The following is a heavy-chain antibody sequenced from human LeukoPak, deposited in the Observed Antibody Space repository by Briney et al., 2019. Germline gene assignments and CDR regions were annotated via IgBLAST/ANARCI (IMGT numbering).Heavy chain of an antibody. D-gene: IGHD3-16*01. Sequence: GGSLRLSCRASASGDDFSSHSMNWVRQAPGKGLEWVSSISYLSSHVYYGDSVKGRFSISRDNAKNSLYLQMNSLGAEDTAIYYCGRAFPPLRTSSAGDLWGQGILVTVSS. J-gene: IGHJ4*02. CDR1: ASGDDFSSHS. CDR2: ISYLSSHV. CDR3: GRAFPPLRTSSAGDL. V-gene: IGHV3-21*01.